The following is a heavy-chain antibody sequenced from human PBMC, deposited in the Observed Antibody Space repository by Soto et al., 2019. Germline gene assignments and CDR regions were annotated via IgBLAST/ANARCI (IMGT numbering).Heavy chain of an antibody. CDR2: ISGSGVDT. V-gene: IGHV3-23*01. J-gene: IGHJ3*02. CDR1: GFTFSNYA. Sequence: GGSLRLSCAASGFTFSNYAMNWVRQAPGKGLEWVSGISGSGVDTYYADSVKGRFTISRDSSKNTLYLQMNSLRAEDTAVYYCAKEKGYYYDSDHASDIPGQATMVTVSS. D-gene: IGHD3-22*01. CDR3: AKEKGYYYDSDHASDI.